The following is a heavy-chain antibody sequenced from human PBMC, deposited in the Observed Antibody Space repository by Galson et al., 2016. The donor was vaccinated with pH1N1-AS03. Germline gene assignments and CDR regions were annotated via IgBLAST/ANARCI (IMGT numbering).Heavy chain of an antibody. CDR1: VSLSGYS. V-gene: IGHV3-48*01. CDR2: IGSSGRTI. Sequence: SLRLSCAASVSLSGYSVNWVRQAPGKGLEWVAYIGSSGRTISYADSVKGRFTVSRDSGKNSVELQMNSLGAEDTAVYYCARDSPTTLIGGEVWGQGTLVTASS. CDR3: ARDSPTTLIGGEV. J-gene: IGHJ4*02. D-gene: IGHD2-21*01.